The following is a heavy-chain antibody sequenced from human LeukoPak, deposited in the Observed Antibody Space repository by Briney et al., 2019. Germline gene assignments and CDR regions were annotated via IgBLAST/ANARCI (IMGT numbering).Heavy chain of an antibody. Sequence: SETLSLTCTVSGGSISSYYWSWIRQPAGKGLEWIGRIYTSGSTNYNPSLKSRVTISVDSSKNQFSLKLSSVTAADTAVYYCATYSSGWYYFDYWGQGTLVTVSS. CDR3: ATYSSGWYYFDY. J-gene: IGHJ4*02. D-gene: IGHD6-19*01. V-gene: IGHV4-4*07. CDR2: IYTSGST. CDR1: GGSISSYY.